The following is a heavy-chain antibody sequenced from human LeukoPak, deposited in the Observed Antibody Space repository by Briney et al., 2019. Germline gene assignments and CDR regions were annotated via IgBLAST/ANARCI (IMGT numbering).Heavy chain of an antibody. Sequence: PGGSLRLSCAASGFTFSSYGMHWVRQAPGKGLEWVAVISYDGSNKYYADSVKGRFTISRDNSKNTLYLQMNSLRAEDTAVYYCARVESGDEGYFDYWGQGTLVTVSS. CDR1: GFTFSSYG. J-gene: IGHJ4*02. D-gene: IGHD7-27*01. CDR3: ARVESGDEGYFDY. V-gene: IGHV3-30*03. CDR2: ISYDGSNK.